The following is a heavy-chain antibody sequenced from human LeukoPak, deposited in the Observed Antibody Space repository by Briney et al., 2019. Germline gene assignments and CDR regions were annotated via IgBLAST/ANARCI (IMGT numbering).Heavy chain of an antibody. CDR2: INHSGST. CDR3: ASRYSSGQDRWFDP. D-gene: IGHD6-19*01. CDR1: GGSFSGYY. J-gene: IGHJ5*02. Sequence: PWETLTLTCAVYGGSFSGYYWSWIRQPPGKGLEWIGEINHSGSTNYNPSLKSRVTISVDTSKNQFSLKLSSVTAADTAVYYCASRYSSGQDRWFDPWGQGPLFSVSS. V-gene: IGHV4-34*01.